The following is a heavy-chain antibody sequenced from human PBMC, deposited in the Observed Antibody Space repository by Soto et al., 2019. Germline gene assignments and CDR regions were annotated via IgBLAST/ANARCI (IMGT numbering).Heavy chain of an antibody. J-gene: IGHJ4*02. CDR2: IKSKVNGGTA. Sequence: EVQLVESGGGLVKPGGSLRLSCAASGFTFKNAWMSWVRQAPGKGLEWVGRIKSKVNGGTADHAAPVKGRFTISRDYSRQTLYPQMNSLKTEDTAIYYCTTGSLFGVLTYGEDYWGQGSLVTVSS. V-gene: IGHV3-15*01. D-gene: IGHD3-3*01. CDR3: TTGSLFGVLTYGEDY. CDR1: GFTFKNAW.